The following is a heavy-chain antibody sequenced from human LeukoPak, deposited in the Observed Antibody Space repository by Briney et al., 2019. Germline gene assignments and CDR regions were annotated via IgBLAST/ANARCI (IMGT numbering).Heavy chain of an antibody. D-gene: IGHD2-2*01. CDR1: GFTFDDYA. V-gene: IGHV3-49*03. CDR3: TRGRYQFDY. J-gene: IGHJ4*02. CDR2: IRSKDYGGTT. Sequence: PGGSLRLSCTTSGFTFDDYAMSWFRQAPGKGLEWVGFIRSKDYGGTTDYAASVKGRFTISRDDSKSIAYLQMNSLKTEDMAVYYCTRGRYQFDYWGQGTLVTVSS.